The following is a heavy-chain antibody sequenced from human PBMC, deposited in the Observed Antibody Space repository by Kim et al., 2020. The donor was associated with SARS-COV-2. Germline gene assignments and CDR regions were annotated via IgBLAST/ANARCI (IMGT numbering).Heavy chain of an antibody. Sequence: GGSLRLSCAASGFTFDDDAMHWVRQAPGKGLEWVSGISWNSGSIGYEDSVKGRFTISRDNAKNSLYLQMNSLRAEDTALYYCAKGYGLGTYYYYGMDVWGQGTTVTVS. CDR3: AKGYGLGTYYYYGMDV. CDR2: ISWNSGSI. D-gene: IGHD3-10*01. V-gene: IGHV3-9*01. CDR1: GFTFDDDA. J-gene: IGHJ6*02.